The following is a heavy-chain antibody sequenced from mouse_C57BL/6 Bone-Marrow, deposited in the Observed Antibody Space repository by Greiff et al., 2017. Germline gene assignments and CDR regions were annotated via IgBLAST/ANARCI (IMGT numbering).Heavy chain of an antibody. J-gene: IGHJ2*01. CDR2: IYPRSGNT. Sequence: VQLQQSGAELARPGASVKLSCKASGYTFTSSGISWVKQRTGQGLEWIGEIYPRSGNTYYNEKFKGKATLTADKSSSTAYMELRSLTSEDSAVYFCARPGGYEDYFDYWGQGTTLTVSS. CDR1: GYTFTSSG. V-gene: IGHV1-81*01. CDR3: ARPGGYEDYFDY. D-gene: IGHD2-2*01.